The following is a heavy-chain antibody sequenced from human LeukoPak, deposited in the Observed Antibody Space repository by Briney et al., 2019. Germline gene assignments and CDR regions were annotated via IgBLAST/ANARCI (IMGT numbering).Heavy chain of an antibody. D-gene: IGHD3-10*01. CDR1: GFTFSSYA. V-gene: IGHV3-74*01. CDR3: ASLYGSGSATSDY. CDR2: INSDGSAT. J-gene: IGHJ4*02. Sequence: PGRSLRLSCAASGFTFSSYAMHWVRQVPGKGLVWVSNINSDGSATSYADSVRGRFTISRDNAKNTLYLQMNSLRVEDTAVYYCASLYGSGSATSDYWGQGTLVTVSS.